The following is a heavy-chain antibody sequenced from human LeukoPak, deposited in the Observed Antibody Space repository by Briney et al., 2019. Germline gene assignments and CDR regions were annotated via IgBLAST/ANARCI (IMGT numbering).Heavy chain of an antibody. Sequence: GSLRLSCAASGFTFSSYAMSWVRQAPGKGLEWVSAMSGSGGTTYYADSVKGRFAISRDNSRNTLYLQMSSLRTEDTALYYCAKVQQLATIYYFDYWGQGSLVTVSS. CDR2: MSGSGGTT. D-gene: IGHD6-13*01. V-gene: IGHV3-23*01. CDR1: GFTFSSYA. CDR3: AKVQQLATIYYFDY. J-gene: IGHJ4*02.